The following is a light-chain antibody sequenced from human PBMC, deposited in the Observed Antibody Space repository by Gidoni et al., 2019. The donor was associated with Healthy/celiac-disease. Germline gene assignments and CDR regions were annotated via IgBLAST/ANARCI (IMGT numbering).Light chain of an antibody. J-gene: IGKJ2*03. CDR3: QQYGSSPRYS. Sequence: DIVLTQSPRTLSLSPGERATLSCRASQSVSSSYLAWYQQKPGQAPRLLIYGASSRATGIPDRCSGSGSGTDFTLTISRLEPEDFAVYYCQQYGSSPRYSFGQGTKLEIK. CDR2: GAS. CDR1: QSVSSSY. V-gene: IGKV3-20*01.